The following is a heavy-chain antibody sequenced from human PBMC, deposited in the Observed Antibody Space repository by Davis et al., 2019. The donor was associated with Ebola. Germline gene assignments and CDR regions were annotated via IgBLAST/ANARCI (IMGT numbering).Heavy chain of an antibody. V-gene: IGHV4-59*12. D-gene: IGHD1-26*01. CDR3: ARLDWDSGSYGGGYYYHGMDV. CDR1: SGSISSYY. CDR2: IYYSGST. J-gene: IGHJ6*02. Sequence: MPSETLSLTCTVSSGSISSYYWSWIRQPPGKGLEWIVYIYYSGSTNYNPSLKSRVTISVDKSKNQFSLKLSSVTAADTAVYYCARLDWDSGSYGGGYYYHGMDVWGQGTAVTVSS.